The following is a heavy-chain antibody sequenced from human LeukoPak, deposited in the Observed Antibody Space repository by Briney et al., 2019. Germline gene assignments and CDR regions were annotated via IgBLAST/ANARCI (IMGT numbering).Heavy chain of an antibody. CDR1: GGSISSSSYY. V-gene: IGHV4-61*01. CDR3: ARDQGDYGDYDGDNAFDI. Sequence: SETLSLTCTVSGGSISSSSYYWSWIRQPPGKGLEWIGYIYYSGSTNYNPSLKSRVTISVDTSKNQFSLKLSSVTAADTAVYYCARDQGDYGDYDGDNAFDIWGQGTMVTVSS. J-gene: IGHJ3*02. CDR2: IYYSGST. D-gene: IGHD4-17*01.